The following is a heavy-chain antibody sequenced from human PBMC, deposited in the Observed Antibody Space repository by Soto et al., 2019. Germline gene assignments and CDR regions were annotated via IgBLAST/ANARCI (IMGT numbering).Heavy chain of an antibody. D-gene: IGHD7-27*01. CDR3: AKEVTGEPQFDY. CDR2: ISGNGGST. J-gene: IGHJ4*02. V-gene: IGHV3-23*04. CDR1: GFTFNKYA. Sequence: VESGGGLVQPGGSLGLSCAASGFTFNKYAMSWVRQAPGKGLEWVSAISGNGGSTYYADSVKGRFTISRDNSKNTLYLQMNSLRAEDTALYYCAKEVTGEPQFDYWGRGALVTVSS.